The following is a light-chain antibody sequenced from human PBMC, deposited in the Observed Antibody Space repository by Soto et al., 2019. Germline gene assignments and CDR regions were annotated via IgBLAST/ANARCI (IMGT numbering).Light chain of an antibody. CDR2: DNN. CDR1: SSNIGNNF. CDR3: GTWDSSLSVGV. Sequence: QAVVTQPPSVSAAPGQKVTISCSGSSSNIGNNFVSWFQQLPGAAPKLLIYDNNNRPSGIPDRFSGSKSGTSATLGITGLQTGDEADYYCGTWDSSLSVGVFGGGTKLTVL. V-gene: IGLV1-51*01. J-gene: IGLJ2*01.